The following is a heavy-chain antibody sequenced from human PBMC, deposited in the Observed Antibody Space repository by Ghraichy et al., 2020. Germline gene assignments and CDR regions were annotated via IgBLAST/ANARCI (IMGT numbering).Heavy chain of an antibody. J-gene: IGHJ4*02. D-gene: IGHD5-18*01. CDR3: ARVDTSIVHYGFDY. CDR2: IKPDGSQK. CDR1: GFTFNSYW. Sequence: GSLRLSCAASGFTFNSYWMSWVRQAPGKGLEWVANIKPDGSQKYYVDSVKGRFTISRDNAKNSLYLQMNSLRAEDTAVYYCARVDTSIVHYGFDYWGQGTLVTVSS. V-gene: IGHV3-7*01.